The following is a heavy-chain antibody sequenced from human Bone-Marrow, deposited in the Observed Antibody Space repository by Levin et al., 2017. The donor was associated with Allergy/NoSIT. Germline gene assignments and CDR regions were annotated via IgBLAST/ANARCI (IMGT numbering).Heavy chain of an antibody. V-gene: IGHV3-15*01. J-gene: IGHJ6*02. D-gene: IGHD6-19*01. CDR2: IKSKTDGGTT. CDR3: TTPSPVAEADPRNDYYYYYGMDV. Sequence: GGSLRLSCAASGFTFSNAWMSWVRQAPGKGLEWVGRIKSKTDGGTTDYAAPVKGRFTISRDDSKNTLYLQMNSLKTEDTAVYYCTTPSPVAEADPRNDYYYYYGMDVWGQGTTVTVSS. CDR1: GFTFSNAW.